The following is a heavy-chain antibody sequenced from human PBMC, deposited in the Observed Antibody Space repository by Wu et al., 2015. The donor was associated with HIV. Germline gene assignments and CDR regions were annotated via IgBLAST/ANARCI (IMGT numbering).Heavy chain of an antibody. D-gene: IGHD3-10*01. CDR1: GYTFTGYY. CDR3: ARGFTMIRQYDAFDI. Sequence: QVQLVQSGAEVKKPGASVKVSCKASGYTFTGYYMHWVRQAPGQGLEWMGWINPNSGGTNYAQKFQGRVTMTRDTSISTAYMELSRLRSDDTAVYYCARGFTMIRQYDAFDIWAKGQWSPSLQ. J-gene: IGHJ3*02. V-gene: IGHV1-2*02. CDR2: INPNSGGT.